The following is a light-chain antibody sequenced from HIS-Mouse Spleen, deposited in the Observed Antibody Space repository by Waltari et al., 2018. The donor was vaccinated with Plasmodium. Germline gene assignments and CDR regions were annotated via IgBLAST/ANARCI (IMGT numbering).Light chain of an antibody. Sequence: SYELTQPPSGSVSPGQTARITCSGDALPKKYAYWYQQKSGQAPVLVIYEDSKRPSGIPGRCSGSSSGTMATLTISGAQVEDEADYYCYSTDSSGNHRVFGGGTKLTVL. CDR1: ALPKKY. V-gene: IGLV3-10*01. CDR2: EDS. CDR3: YSTDSSGNHRV. J-gene: IGLJ3*02.